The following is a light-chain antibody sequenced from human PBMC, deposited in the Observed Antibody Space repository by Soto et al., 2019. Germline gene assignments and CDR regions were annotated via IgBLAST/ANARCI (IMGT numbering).Light chain of an antibody. CDR3: QQDSSYPYT. V-gene: IGKV1-5*03. CDR1: QSISSC. Sequence: DIQMTQSPSTLSVSVGDRVTITCRASQSISSCVAWYQQKPGNPPKLLIYEASFLQNGVPSRFSGSGSGTEFALTISSLQPDDFATYYCQQDSSYPYTFGQGTKLEI. CDR2: EAS. J-gene: IGKJ2*01.